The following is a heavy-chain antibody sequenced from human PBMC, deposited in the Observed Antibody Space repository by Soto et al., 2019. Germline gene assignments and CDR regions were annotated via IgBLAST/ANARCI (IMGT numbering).Heavy chain of an antibody. Sequence: PGESLKISCRGSGYSFINYWVGWVRQMPGKGLEWMGIIYPGDSETKYSPSFQGQVTISADKSISTAYLQWSRLKASDTAMYYCARRGSYYDSKSFGYWGQGTLVTVSS. CDR2: IYPGDSET. CDR3: ARRGSYYDSKSFGY. CDR1: GYSFINYW. J-gene: IGHJ4*02. D-gene: IGHD3-22*01. V-gene: IGHV5-51*01.